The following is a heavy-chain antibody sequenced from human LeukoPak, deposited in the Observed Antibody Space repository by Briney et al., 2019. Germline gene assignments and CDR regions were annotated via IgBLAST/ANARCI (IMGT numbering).Heavy chain of an antibody. J-gene: IGHJ4*02. D-gene: IGHD3-3*01. CDR2: ISGSGDTT. CDR3: AKSAGDFWSGDYFDY. CDR1: GFIFSRYA. Sequence: GGSLRLSCAASGFIFSRYAMSWVRQAPGKGLEWVSAISGSGDTTYYADSVKGRFTISRDNSKNTLYLQMNSLRAEDTAAYYCAKSAGDFWSGDYFDYWGQGTLVSVSS. V-gene: IGHV3-23*01.